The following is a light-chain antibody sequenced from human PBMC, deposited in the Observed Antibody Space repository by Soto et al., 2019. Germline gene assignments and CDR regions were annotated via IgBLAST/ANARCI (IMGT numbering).Light chain of an antibody. J-gene: IGKJ4*01. CDR3: QQLYTYPLT. Sequence: EIVMTQSPVTLSVSPGERATLSCRASQSVRSTYLAWYQQKPGQAPRLLIFGVSNRAAGIPARFSGSGSGTEFTLTISSLQSEDFATYYCQQLYTYPLTFGGGTKVDIK. V-gene: IGKV3-15*01. CDR2: GVS. CDR1: QSVRSTY.